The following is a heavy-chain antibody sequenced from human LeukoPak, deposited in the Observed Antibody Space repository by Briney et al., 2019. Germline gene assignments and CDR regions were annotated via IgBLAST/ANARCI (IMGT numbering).Heavy chain of an antibody. D-gene: IGHD6-13*01. V-gene: IGHV3-7*04. J-gene: IGHJ4*02. CDR1: GFSFSSYE. CDR3: ARGGSSRFDC. Sequence: GGSLRLSCATSGFSFSSYEMNWVRQAPGKGLEWVAKISPDGSEKYYVDSVKGRFTISRDNAKNSLDLQMSSLRADDTAVYYCARGGSSRFDCWGQGTLVTVSS. CDR2: ISPDGSEK.